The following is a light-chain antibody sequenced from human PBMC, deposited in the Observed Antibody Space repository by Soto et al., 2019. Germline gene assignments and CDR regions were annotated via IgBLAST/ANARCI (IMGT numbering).Light chain of an antibody. V-gene: IGLV1-44*01. Sequence: QSVLTQPPPASGTPGQRVTISCSGSSSNIGRNTVNWYQQLPGTAPKLLIYSNNQRPSGVPARFSGSKFGTSASLAISGLQSEDEADYYCAAWDDSLNVFFGTGAKVTVL. CDR3: AAWDDSLNVF. J-gene: IGLJ1*01. CDR2: SNN. CDR1: SSNIGRNT.